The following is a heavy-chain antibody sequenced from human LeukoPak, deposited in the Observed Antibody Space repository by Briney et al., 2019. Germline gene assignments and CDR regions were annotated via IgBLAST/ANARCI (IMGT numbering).Heavy chain of an antibody. Sequence: ASVKVSCKASGYTFTGYYMHWVRQAPGQGLEWMGWINPNSGGTNYAQKFQGRVTMTRDTSISTAYMELRSLRSDDTAVYYCARLPPRAYYYYYYMDVWGKGTTVTVSS. V-gene: IGHV1-2*02. J-gene: IGHJ6*03. CDR3: ARLPPRAYYYYYYMDV. CDR1: GYTFTGYY. CDR2: INPNSGGT.